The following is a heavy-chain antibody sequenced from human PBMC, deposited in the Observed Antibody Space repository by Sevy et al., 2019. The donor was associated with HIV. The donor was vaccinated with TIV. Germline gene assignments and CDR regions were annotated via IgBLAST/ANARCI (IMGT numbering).Heavy chain of an antibody. CDR2: IWNDGSNK. V-gene: IGHV3-33*01. CDR3: ARDVRGEGIRPGDLDY. Sequence: GGSLRLSCAASGFTFSDFGMQWVRQAPGKGLQWVAVIWNDGSNKYYADSVKGRFTTSRDNSSNTLNLQMNSLRAEDTAVYYCARDVRGEGIRPGDLDYWGQGTLVTVSS. J-gene: IGHJ4*02. D-gene: IGHD3-10*02. CDR1: GFTFSDFG.